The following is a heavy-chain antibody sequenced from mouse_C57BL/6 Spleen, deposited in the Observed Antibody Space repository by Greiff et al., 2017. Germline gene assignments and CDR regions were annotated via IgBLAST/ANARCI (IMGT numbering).Heavy chain of an antibody. CDR2: IDPETGGT. CDR3: ARYTDAGYFDV. Sequence: QVQLQQSGAELVRPGASVTLSCKASGYTFTDYEMHWVKQTPVHGLEWIGAIDPETGGTAYNQKFKGKAILTADKSSSTAYMELRSLTSEDSAVDYCARYTDAGYFDVWGTGTTVTVSS. D-gene: IGHD1-1*01. J-gene: IGHJ1*03. CDR1: GYTFTDYE. V-gene: IGHV1-15*01.